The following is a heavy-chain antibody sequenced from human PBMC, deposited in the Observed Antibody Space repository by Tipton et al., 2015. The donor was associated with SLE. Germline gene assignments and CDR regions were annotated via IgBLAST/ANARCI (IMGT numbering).Heavy chain of an antibody. CDR2: IYYTGST. CDR1: GGSISSYY. D-gene: IGHD6-6*01. CDR3: ATSGYSSSSYFNS. J-gene: IGHJ4*02. V-gene: IGHV4-59*04. Sequence: LRLSCTVSGGSISSYYWGWIRQAPGKGLEWIGNIYYTGSTSYNPSLKSRVTMSVDTSKNQFSLNLSSVTAADTAVYYCATSGYSSSSYFNSWGQGTLVTVSS.